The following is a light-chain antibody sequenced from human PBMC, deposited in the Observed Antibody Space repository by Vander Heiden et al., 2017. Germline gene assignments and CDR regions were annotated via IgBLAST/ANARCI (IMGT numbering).Light chain of an antibody. V-gene: IGKV1-16*02. CDR1: QGINNY. J-gene: IGKJ1*01. CDR2: ATS. CDR3: QQYNTYPWT. Sequence: DIQMTQSPSSLSASVGDRVTITCRASQGINNYLAWFQQKPGKAPKSLIYATSHLQIGVPSKFSGSGSGTDFTLTSSSLQPEDFATYYCQQYNTYPWTFGQGTKVEIK.